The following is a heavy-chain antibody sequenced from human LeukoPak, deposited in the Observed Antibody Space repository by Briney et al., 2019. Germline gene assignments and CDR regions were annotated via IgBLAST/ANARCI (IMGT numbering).Heavy chain of an antibody. CDR1: GFTFSSYG. V-gene: IGHV3-30*02. CDR3: ARGSRFGVVERDAFDI. J-gene: IGHJ3*02. Sequence: PGGSLRLSCAASGFTFSSYGMHWVRQAPGKGLEWVAFIRYDGSNKYYADSVKGRFTISRDNAKNSLYLQVNSLRAEDTAVYYCARGSRFGVVERDAFDIWGLGTMVTVSS. D-gene: IGHD3-3*01. CDR2: IRYDGSNK.